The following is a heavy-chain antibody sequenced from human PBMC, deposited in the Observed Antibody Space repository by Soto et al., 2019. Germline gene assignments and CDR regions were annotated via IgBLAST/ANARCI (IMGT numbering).Heavy chain of an antibody. CDR2: MNPNSGNT. J-gene: IGHJ4*02. V-gene: IGHV1-8*01. CDR1: GYTFTSYD. D-gene: IGHD3-22*01. CDR3: ARVGYYYDSSGYYLSFDY. Sequence: QVQLVQSGAEVKKPGASVKVSCKASGYTFTSYDINWVRQATGQGLEWMGWMNPNSGNTGYAQKFQGRVTMTGTTSISTAYMELSSLRSEDTAVYYCARVGYYYDSSGYYLSFDYWGQGTLVTVSS.